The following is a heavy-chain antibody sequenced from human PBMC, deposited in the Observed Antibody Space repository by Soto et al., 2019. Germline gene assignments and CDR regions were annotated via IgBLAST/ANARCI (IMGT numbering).Heavy chain of an antibody. CDR2: IGPYNGNT. V-gene: IGHV1-18*01. D-gene: IGHD2-15*01. J-gene: IGHJ2*01. CDR1: GYTFNNHG. CDR3: ARCYCSVGSCYTCWHFDL. Sequence: QVQLVQSGAEVKKPGASVKVSCKASGYTFNNHGISWVRQAPGQGLEWMGWIGPYNGNTDHAQNFQGRVTMTTDTSTNTAYMELRSLRSDDTALYYCARCYCSVGSCYTCWHFDLWGRGTLVTVSS.